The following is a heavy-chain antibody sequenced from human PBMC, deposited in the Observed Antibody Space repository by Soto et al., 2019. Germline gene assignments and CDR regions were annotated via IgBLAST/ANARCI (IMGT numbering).Heavy chain of an antibody. J-gene: IGHJ4*02. Sequence: VGSLRLSCAASGFTFSSYAMTWVRQAPGKGLEWVSSISISGDNTYYADSVKGRFSISRDNSKNTLYLQMNNLRAEDRAVYYCAKHRLSSPELKYYFDDWGRGPQVSVA. D-gene: IGHD1-7*01. CDR2: ISISGDNT. CDR3: AKHRLSSPELKYYFDD. CDR1: GFTFSSYA. V-gene: IGHV3-23*01.